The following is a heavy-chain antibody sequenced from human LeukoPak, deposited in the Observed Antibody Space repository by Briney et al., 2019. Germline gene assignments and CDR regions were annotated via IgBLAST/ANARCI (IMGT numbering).Heavy chain of an antibody. CDR1: GFTFSSNA. Sequence: GGSLRLSCAASGFTFSSNAMTWVRQAPGRGLEWVSAISGSGANTYYADSTKGRFTISRDNSKNTLYLQMNSLRAEDTAVYYCARDYYDSSGYYLAYYFDYWGQGTLVTVSS. CDR3: ARDYYDSSGYYLAYYFDY. D-gene: IGHD3-22*01. V-gene: IGHV3-23*01. CDR2: ISGSGANT. J-gene: IGHJ4*02.